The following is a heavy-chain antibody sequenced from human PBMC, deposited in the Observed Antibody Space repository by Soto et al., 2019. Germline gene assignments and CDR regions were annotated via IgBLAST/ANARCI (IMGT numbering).Heavy chain of an antibody. CDR2: IGYDGNNK. CDR3: ARGVVTGIVGIFGSPLDI. D-gene: IGHD1-1*01. CDR1: GFSFTPYG. V-gene: IGHV3-33*01. Sequence: QVQLVESGGGWVQPGRSLRLSCEATGFSFTPYGMHWVRQAPGKGLEWVAVIGYDGNNKYYGDSVEGRFTISRDNSKNTVYLEMKSLRGDDTAVYYCARGVVTGIVGIFGSPLDIWGQGTVVTVSS. J-gene: IGHJ3*02.